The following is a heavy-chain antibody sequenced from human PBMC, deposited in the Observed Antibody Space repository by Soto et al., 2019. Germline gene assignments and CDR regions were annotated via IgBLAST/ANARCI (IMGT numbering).Heavy chain of an antibody. CDR2: ISYDGSNK. CDR1: GFTFSSYG. V-gene: IGHV3-30*18. J-gene: IGHJ4*02. Sequence: QVQLVESGGGVVQPGRSLRLSCAASGFTFSSYGMHWVRQAPGKGLEWVAVISYDGSNKYYADSVKGRFTISRDNSKNTLYLQMNSLRAEDTAVYYCANGPPGGFWYWGQGTLVPVSS. CDR3: ANGPPGGFWY. D-gene: IGHD3-3*01.